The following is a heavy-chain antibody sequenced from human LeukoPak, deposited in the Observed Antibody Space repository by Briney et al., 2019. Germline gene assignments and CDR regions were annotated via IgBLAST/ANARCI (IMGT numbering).Heavy chain of an antibody. D-gene: IGHD2-15*01. V-gene: IGHV3-7*05. CDR1: GCTFSSYW. CDR2: IKQDGNEK. CDR3: ARVPTCSGGSCYPYNWFDP. Sequence: GGSLRLSCAASGCTFSSYWMSWVRQAPGKGLEWVANIKQDGNEKYYVDSVKGRFTISRDNAKNSLYLRMNSLRAEDTAVYYCARVPTCSGGSCYPYNWFDPWGQGTLVTVSS. J-gene: IGHJ5*02.